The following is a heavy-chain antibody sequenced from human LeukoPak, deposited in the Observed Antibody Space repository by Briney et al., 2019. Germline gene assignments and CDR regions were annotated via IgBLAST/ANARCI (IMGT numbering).Heavy chain of an antibody. CDR2: IYTSGKT. V-gene: IGHV4-61*02. Sequence: SETLSLPCTVSIDSISSGRYYWSSVCQPAGKELEWIERIYTSGKTDYNPSTPSLKSRVTVSLDTSKNQLSLFLTSVTAADTAIYYCARSFIGSYYFVYWGQRTLVTVSS. D-gene: IGHD1-26*01. CDR1: IDSISSGRYY. CDR3: ARSFIGSYYFVY. J-gene: IGHJ4*02.